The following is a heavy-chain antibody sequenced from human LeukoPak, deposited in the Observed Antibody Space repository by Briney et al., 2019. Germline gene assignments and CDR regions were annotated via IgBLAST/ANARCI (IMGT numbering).Heavy chain of an antibody. Sequence: GGSLRLSCAASGFTFDDYGMSWVRQAPGKGLEWVSGINRNGGSTGYADSVKGRFTISRDNAKNSLYLQMNSLRAEDTALYYCARALAADDILTGYSPSYYFDYWGQGTLVTVSS. CDR3: ARALAADDILTGYSPSYYFDY. V-gene: IGHV3-20*04. CDR1: GFTFDDYG. D-gene: IGHD3-9*01. CDR2: INRNGGST. J-gene: IGHJ4*02.